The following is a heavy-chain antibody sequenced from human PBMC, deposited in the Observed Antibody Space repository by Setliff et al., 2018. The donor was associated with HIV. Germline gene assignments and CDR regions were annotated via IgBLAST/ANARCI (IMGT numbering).Heavy chain of an antibody. CDR3: ARDDKFAFDY. Sequence: GESLKISCTASGFTFSSYSMNWVRQAPGKGLEWLSYIRATNGNTQYADSVKGRFTISRDNAKNSLFPQMNSLRAEDTAVYYCARDDKFAFDYWGLGTLVTVSS. J-gene: IGHJ4*02. D-gene: IGHD3-10*01. CDR1: GFTFSSYS. CDR2: IRATNGNT. V-gene: IGHV3-48*01.